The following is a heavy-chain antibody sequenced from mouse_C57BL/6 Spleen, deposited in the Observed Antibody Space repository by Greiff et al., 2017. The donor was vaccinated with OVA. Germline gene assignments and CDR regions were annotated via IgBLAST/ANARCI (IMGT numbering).Heavy chain of an antibody. CDR1: GYAFSSSW. Sequence: QVHVKQSGPELVKPGASVKISCKASGYAFSSSWMNWVKQRPGKGLEWIGRIYPGDGDTNYNGKFKGKATLTADKSSSTAYMQLSSLTSEDSAVYFCASLYDYAWFAYWGQGTLVTVSA. D-gene: IGHD2-4*01. J-gene: IGHJ3*01. V-gene: IGHV1-82*01. CDR2: IYPGDGDT. CDR3: ASLYDYAWFAY.